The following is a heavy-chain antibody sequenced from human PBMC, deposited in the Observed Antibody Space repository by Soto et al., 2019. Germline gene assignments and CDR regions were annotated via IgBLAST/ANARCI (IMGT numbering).Heavy chain of an antibody. V-gene: IGHV3-11*01. CDR1: GFTFSDYY. CDR3: ARATWIQLWHYFDL. D-gene: IGHD5-18*01. Sequence: GGSLRLSCAASGFTFSDYYMSWIRQAPGKGPEWVSYISSSGSTIYYADSVKGRFTISRDNAKNSLYLQMNSLRAEDTAVYSCARATWIQLWHYFDLWGRGTLVTVSS. J-gene: IGHJ2*01. CDR2: ISSSGSTI.